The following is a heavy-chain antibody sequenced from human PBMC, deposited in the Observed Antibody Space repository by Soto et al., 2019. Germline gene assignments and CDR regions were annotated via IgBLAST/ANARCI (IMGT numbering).Heavy chain of an antibody. V-gene: IGHV3-23*01. D-gene: IGHD3-10*01. Sequence: QLLESGGGLVQPGGSLRLSCAASGFTFSSYSMNWVRQAPGKGLQWVATVGGGGDNIFYADSVKGRFTISRDDSQNKLSLQMNSLRPESAAFYFCAKRDYGSGRSPTLSNYWGQGTLVTGSS. J-gene: IGHJ4*02. CDR1: GFTFSSYS. CDR3: AKRDYGSGRSPTLSNY. CDR2: VGGGGDNI.